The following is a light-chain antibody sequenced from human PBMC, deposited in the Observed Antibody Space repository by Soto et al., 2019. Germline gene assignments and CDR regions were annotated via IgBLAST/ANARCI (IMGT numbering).Light chain of an antibody. Sequence: DIQMAQFPTPLPASLGDRFTIICRASQSISNWLALYKQKPGTAPQLLIYHASTLESGVPSRFSGGGSGTEFTLTISSLQPDDFATYYCQQDNSYSFGQGTKVDI. V-gene: IGKV1-5*02. J-gene: IGKJ1*01. CDR2: HAS. CDR1: QSISNW. CDR3: QQDNSYS.